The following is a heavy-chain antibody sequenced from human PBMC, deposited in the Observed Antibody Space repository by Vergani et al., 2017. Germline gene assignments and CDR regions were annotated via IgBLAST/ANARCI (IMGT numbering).Heavy chain of an antibody. CDR1: GYTFSNWY. CDR3: ARGDYGILTGYRY. CDR2: INPSGGHT. Sequence: QVQVVQSGAEVKKSGASVKVSCKTSGYTFSNWYMHWVREAPGQGLEWMGIINPSGGHTNYAQKFQGRVTMTRDTSTSTVYMELSSLRSEDTAIYYCARGDYGILTGYRYWGQGTLVTVSA. J-gene: IGHJ4*02. D-gene: IGHD3-9*01. V-gene: IGHV1-46*03.